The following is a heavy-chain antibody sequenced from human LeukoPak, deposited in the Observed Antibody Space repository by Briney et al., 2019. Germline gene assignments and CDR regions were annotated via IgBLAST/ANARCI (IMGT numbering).Heavy chain of an antibody. Sequence: KTSETLSLTCTVSGGSISSSSYYWGWIRRPPGKGLEWIGSIYYSGSTYYNPSLKSRVTISVDTSKNQFSLKLSSVTAADTAVYYCARLFLAAAGDYWGQGTLVTVSS. CDR1: GGSISSSSYY. J-gene: IGHJ4*02. V-gene: IGHV4-39*07. CDR3: ARLFLAAAGDY. CDR2: IYYSGST. D-gene: IGHD6-13*01.